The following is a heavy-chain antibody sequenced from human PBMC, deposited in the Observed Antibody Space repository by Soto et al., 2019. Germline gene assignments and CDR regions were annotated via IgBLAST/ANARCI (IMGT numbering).Heavy chain of an antibody. CDR3: ARVSVRLKPYYFDY. D-gene: IGHD3-10*01. CDR1: GGSISSGDYY. CDR2: IYYSGST. Sequence: SETLSLTCTVSGGSISSGDYYWSWIRQPPGKGLEWIGYIYYSGSTYYNPSLKSRVTISVDTSKNQFSLKLSSVTAADTAVYYCARVSVRLKPYYFDYWGQGTLVTVSS. J-gene: IGHJ4*02. V-gene: IGHV4-30-4*01.